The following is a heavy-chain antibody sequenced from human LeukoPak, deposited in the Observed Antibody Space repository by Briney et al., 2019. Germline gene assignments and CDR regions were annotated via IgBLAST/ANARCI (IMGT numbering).Heavy chain of an antibody. CDR2: ISYDGSNK. V-gene: IGHV3-30*03. CDR1: GFTFSSYG. CDR3: ARDPSDAYYYDSSGYYYFDY. J-gene: IGHJ4*02. Sequence: GGSLRLSCAASGFTFSSYGMHWVRQAPGKGLEWVAVISYDGSNKYYADSVKGRFTISRDNSKNTLYLQMNSLRAEDTAVYYCARDPSDAYYYDSSGYYYFDYWGQGTLVTVSS. D-gene: IGHD3-22*01.